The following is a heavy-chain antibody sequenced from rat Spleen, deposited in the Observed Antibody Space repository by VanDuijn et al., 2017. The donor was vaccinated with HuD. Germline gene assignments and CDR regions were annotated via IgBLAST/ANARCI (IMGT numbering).Heavy chain of an antibody. CDR3: ARGFTVAVF. CDR1: GFTFSDYY. D-gene: IGHD1-2*01. V-gene: IGHV5-29*01. J-gene: IGHJ2*01. Sequence: EVQLVESDGGLVQPGRSLKLSCAASGFTFSDYYMAWVRQAPTKGLEWVATISYDGDSTYYRDSVKGRFTISRDHAKSTLYLQMDSLRSEDTATYYCARGFTVAVFWGQGVMVTVSS. CDR2: ISYDGDST.